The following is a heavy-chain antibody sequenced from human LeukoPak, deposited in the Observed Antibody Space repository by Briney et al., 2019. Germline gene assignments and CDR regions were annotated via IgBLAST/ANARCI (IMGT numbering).Heavy chain of an antibody. CDR3: ARGYCNGDSCYYHP. Sequence: GGSLRLSCTASGFTFSDYWMYWVRQAPGKGLVWVSRIKSDGTGILYEDFAEGRFTISRDNAEISLYLQMNNLRAEDTAVYYCARGYCNGDSCYYHPWGQGTPVTVSS. D-gene: IGHD2-15*01. CDR1: GFTFSDYW. CDR2: IKSDGTGI. V-gene: IGHV3-74*03. J-gene: IGHJ5*02.